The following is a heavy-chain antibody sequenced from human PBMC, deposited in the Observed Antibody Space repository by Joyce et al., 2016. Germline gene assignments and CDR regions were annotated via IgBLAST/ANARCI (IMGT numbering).Heavy chain of an antibody. CDR2: IYYTGGT. D-gene: IGHD3-3*01. CDR3: ARERRGASSFYIDY. V-gene: IGHV4-30-4*01. J-gene: IGHJ4*02. Sequence: QVQLQESGPGLVKPSQTLSLTCTVSGGAISGDEYYWTWIRQPPGKGLEWIGYIYYTGGTDYSPSLKTRVTISVDRSKNQVSLNLTSMTAADAAVYYCARERRGASSFYIDYWGQGTLVTVSS. CDR1: GGAISGDEYY.